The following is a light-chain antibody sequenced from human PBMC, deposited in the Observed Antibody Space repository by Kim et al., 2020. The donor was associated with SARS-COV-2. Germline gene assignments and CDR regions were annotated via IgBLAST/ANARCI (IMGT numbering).Light chain of an antibody. CDR1: QSISSY. CDR3: QQSYSSPKT. J-gene: IGKJ1*01. Sequence: ASIGDRGTITCRASQSISSYLHWYQQKPGKAPKLLIYAAANLQSGVPSNFSGSGSGTDFTLTISSLQPEDFATYYCQQSYSSPKTFGQGTKVDIK. V-gene: IGKV1-39*01. CDR2: AAA.